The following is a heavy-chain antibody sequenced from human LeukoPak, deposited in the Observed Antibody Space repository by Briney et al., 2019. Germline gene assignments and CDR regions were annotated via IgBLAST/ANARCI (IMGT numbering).Heavy chain of an antibody. J-gene: IGHJ6*03. CDR3: ATRGYSDYYMDV. D-gene: IGHD5-12*01. V-gene: IGHV4-34*01. CDR2: INHSGST. Sequence: SETLSLTCAVYGGSFSGYHWCWIRQPPGKGLEWIGEINHSGSTNYNPSLKSRVTISVDTSKNQFSLKLSSVTAADTAVYYCATRGYSDYYMDVWGKGTTVTVSS. CDR1: GGSFSGYH.